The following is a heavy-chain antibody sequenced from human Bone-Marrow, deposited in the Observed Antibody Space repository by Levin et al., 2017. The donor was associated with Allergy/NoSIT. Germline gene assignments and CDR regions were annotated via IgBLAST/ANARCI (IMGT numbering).Heavy chain of an antibody. CDR3: AKTQREFDWLRPFDY. V-gene: IGHV3-30*18. CDR2: ISFDGTER. D-gene: IGHD3-9*01. J-gene: IGHJ4*02. Sequence: GGSLRLSCAASGFTFSNYGLHWVRQAPGKGPEWVAVISFDGTERAQYADSVRGRFTISRDNSKNTLYLQMNSLSPEDTAVYYCAKTQREFDWLRPFDYWGQGTLVTVSS. CDR1: GFTFSNYG.